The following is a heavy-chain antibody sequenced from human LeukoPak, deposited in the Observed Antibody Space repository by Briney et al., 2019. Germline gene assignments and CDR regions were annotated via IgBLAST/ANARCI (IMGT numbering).Heavy chain of an antibody. J-gene: IGHJ6*03. Sequence: SETLSLTCVVYGGSFSNYYWSWIRQPPGKGLEWIGEINDSGRTNYNPSLMSRVTVSVDTSKKQFSLRLTSVTATDTAVYYCARRWNYGRNYYIDVWGKGATVSVSS. V-gene: IGHV4-34*01. CDR3: ARRWNYGRNYYIDV. CDR1: GGSFSNYY. D-gene: IGHD1-7*01. CDR2: INDSGRT.